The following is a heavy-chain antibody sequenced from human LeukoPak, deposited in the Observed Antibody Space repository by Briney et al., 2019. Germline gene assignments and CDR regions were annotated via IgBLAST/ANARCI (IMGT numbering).Heavy chain of an antibody. J-gene: IGHJ6*03. D-gene: IGHD1-14*01. V-gene: IGHV4-59*01. CDR1: GGSISSYY. CDR3: ARGVNLYYYYYYMDV. Sequence: SETLSLTCTVSGGSISSYYWSWIRQPPGKGLEWIGYIYYSGSTNYNPSLKSRVTISVDTSKNQLSLKLSSVTAADTAVYYCARGVNLYYYYYYMDVWGKGTTVTVSS. CDR2: IYYSGST.